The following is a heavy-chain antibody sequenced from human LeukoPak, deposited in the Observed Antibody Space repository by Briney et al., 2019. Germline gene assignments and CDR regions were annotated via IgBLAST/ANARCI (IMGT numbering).Heavy chain of an antibody. V-gene: IGHV3-49*03. Sequence: GGSLRLSCAASGFTFSSYSMSWFRQAPGKGLEWVGFIRSKAYGGTTEYAASVKGRFTISRDDSKSIAYLQMNSLKTEDTAVYYCTRESSERRLDWGQGTLVTVSS. J-gene: IGHJ4*02. CDR1: GFTFSSYS. CDR3: TRESSERRLD. CDR2: IRSKAYGGTT. D-gene: IGHD3-10*01.